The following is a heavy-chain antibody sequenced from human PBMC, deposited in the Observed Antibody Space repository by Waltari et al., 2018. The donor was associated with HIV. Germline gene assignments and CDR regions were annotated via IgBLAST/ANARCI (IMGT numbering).Heavy chain of an antibody. CDR1: GFTFSSRS. CDR2: ISSGSTYI. J-gene: IGHJ3*01. CDR3: ARGATDVDAFDF. V-gene: IGHV3-21*06. Sequence: EVQLVESGGGLVKPWGSLRRSCAAVGFTFSSRSTNWVRQAPRKGLEWVSFISSGSTYIYYANSVKGRFTISRDNGKNSLHLQMKGLRAEDTAVYYCARGATDVDAFDFWGQGTMVTVSS.